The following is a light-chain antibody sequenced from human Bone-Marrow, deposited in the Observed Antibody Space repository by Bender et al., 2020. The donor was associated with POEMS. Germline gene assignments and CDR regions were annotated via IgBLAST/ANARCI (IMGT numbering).Light chain of an antibody. J-gene: IGLJ1*01. V-gene: IGLV2-23*02. CDR2: EVR. CDR3: CSYAVGRSYV. Sequence: QSALTQPASVSGSPGQSITISCTGTSSDVGSYNLVSWYQQLPGKAPKLLIYEVRKRPSGVSNRFSGSKSDNTASLTISGLQADDEAEYYCCSYAVGRSYVFGTGTKVTVL. CDR1: SSDVGSYNL.